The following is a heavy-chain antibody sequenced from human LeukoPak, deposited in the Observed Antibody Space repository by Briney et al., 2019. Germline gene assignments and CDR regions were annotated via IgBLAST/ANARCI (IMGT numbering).Heavy chain of an antibody. CDR3: ARKGIGSSRYQNMDV. Sequence: GGSLRLSCAASGFTFSSYAMSWVRQAPGKGPEWVSTISIDGGRTYYADSVKGRITVTRDTSKNTLYLQMNSLRAEDTAVYYCARKGIGSSRYQNMDVWGKGTTVTVSS. CDR2: ISIDGGRT. CDR1: GFTFSSYA. V-gene: IGHV3-23*01. J-gene: IGHJ6*03. D-gene: IGHD5-12*01.